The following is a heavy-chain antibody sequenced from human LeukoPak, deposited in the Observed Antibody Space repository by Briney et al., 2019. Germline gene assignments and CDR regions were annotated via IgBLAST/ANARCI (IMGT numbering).Heavy chain of an antibody. CDR1: GFTLGNYW. J-gene: IGHJ4*02. CDR3: ARDLTHCSGGRCHTSPNDC. D-gene: IGHD2-15*01. CDR2: INTDGSST. Sequence: GGSLRLSCVASGFTLGNYWMHWVRQAPGKGLVWVSHINTDGSSTNYADSVKGRFTISRDNARNPLYLQMNSVRVEDTGVYYCARDLTHCSGGRCHTSPNDCWGQGTQVTVSS. V-gene: IGHV3-74*01.